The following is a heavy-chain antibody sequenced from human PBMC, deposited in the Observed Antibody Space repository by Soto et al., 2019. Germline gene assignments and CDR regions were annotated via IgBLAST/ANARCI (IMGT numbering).Heavy chain of an antibody. CDR3: TTVSYYDSSGYYTFRYYYGMDV. CDR2: IKSNTDGGTT. CDR1: GFTFSNAW. J-gene: IGHJ6*02. Sequence: EVQLVESGGGLVKPGGSLRLSCAASGFTFSNAWMSWVRQAPGKGLEWVGRIKSNTDGGTTDYAATVKGRFTISRDDSKNTLYLQMNSLKIEDTAVYYCTTVSYYDSSGYYTFRYYYGMDVWGQGTTVTVSS. D-gene: IGHD3-22*01. V-gene: IGHV3-15*01.